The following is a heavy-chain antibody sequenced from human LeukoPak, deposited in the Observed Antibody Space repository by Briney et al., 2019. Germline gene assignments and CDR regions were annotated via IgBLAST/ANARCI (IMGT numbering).Heavy chain of an antibody. V-gene: IGHV4-30-4*08. Sequence: ASETLSLTCSVSGVFISDGDYYWAWIRQPPGKGLEWIGNIYYSGSTNYNPSLKSRVTMSVDTSKNQFSLEVKFMTAADTAVYYCVRDPSGGKYGSGSPDHWGQGTLVIVS. CDR3: VRDPSGGKYGSGSPDH. CDR1: GVFISDGDYY. CDR2: IYYSGST. D-gene: IGHD3-10*01. J-gene: IGHJ5*02.